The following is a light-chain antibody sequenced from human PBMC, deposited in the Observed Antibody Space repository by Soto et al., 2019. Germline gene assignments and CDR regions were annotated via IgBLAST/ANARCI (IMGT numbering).Light chain of an antibody. CDR3: LQHSSYPYT. CDR2: AAS. Sequence: DIQMTQSPSAMSASVGDRVTITCRASQGISKSLAWFQQSPGKVPKRLIYAASTLQSGVPSRFSGSGSGADFTLTIFGLHPEDFATYYCLQHSSYPYTFGQGTKVDIK. V-gene: IGKV1-17*03. J-gene: IGKJ2*01. CDR1: QGISKS.